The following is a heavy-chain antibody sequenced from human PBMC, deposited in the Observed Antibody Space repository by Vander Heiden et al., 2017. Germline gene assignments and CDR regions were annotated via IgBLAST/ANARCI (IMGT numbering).Heavy chain of an antibody. D-gene: IGHD2-21*02. CDR3: AKDRGGIVVVTATPDWYFDL. J-gene: IGHJ2*01. CDR2: ISYDGSNK. V-gene: IGHV3-30*18. CDR1: GFTFSSYG. Sequence: QVQLVESGGGVVQPGRSLRLSCADSGFTFSSYGLHWVRQAPGKGLEWVAVISYDGSNKYYADSVKGRFTISRDNSKNTLYLQMNSLRAEDTAVYYCAKDRGGIVVVTATPDWYFDLWGRGTLVTVSS.